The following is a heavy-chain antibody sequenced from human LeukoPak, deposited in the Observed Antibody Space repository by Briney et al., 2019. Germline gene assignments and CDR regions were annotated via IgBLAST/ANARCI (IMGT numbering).Heavy chain of an antibody. V-gene: IGHV3-11*03. CDR3: ASVTTYYYDSSGYRPL. CDR1: GFTFSDNY. Sequence: GGSLRLSCAASGFTFSDNYMTWIRQAPGKGLEWVSYFSSSSSYTNYADSVKGRFTISRDNAKNSLYLQMNSLRAEGTAVYYCASVTTYYYDSSGYRPLWGQGTLVTVSS. CDR2: FSSSSSYT. J-gene: IGHJ4*02. D-gene: IGHD3-22*01.